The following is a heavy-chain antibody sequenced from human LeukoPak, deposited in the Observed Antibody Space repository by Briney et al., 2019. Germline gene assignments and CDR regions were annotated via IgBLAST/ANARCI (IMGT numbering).Heavy chain of an antibody. D-gene: IGHD6-19*01. V-gene: IGHV3-21*01. CDR3: ARDYSSGWYHFDY. CDR2: ISSSGTYK. J-gene: IGHJ4*02. CDR1: GFTVSSNY. Sequence: PGGSLRLSCAASGFTVSSNYMSWVRQAPGKGLEWVSSISSSGTYKYYADSLEGRITISRDNGKNSLFLQVNSLRAEDTAVYYCARDYSSGWYHFDYWGQGILVTVSS.